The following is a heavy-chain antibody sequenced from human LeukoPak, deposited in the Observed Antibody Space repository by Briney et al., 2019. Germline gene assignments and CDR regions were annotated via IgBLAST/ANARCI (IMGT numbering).Heavy chain of an antibody. CDR2: IYYSGST. V-gene: IGHV4-59*11. CDR3: ARDGVLTAPDY. D-gene: IGHD2-21*02. J-gene: IGHJ4*02. Sequence: SETLSLTCTVSGGSISSHYWSWIRQPPGKGLEWIGYIYYSGSTNYNPSLKSRVTISVDTSKNQFSLKLSSVTAADTAVYYCARDGVLTAPDYWGQGTLVTVSS. CDR1: GGSISSHY.